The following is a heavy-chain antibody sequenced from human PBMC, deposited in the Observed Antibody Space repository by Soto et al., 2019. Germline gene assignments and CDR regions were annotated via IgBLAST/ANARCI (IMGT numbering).Heavy chain of an antibody. J-gene: IGHJ4*02. CDR1: GGSINNHY. D-gene: IGHD7-27*01. CDR2: IYHTGST. V-gene: IGHV4-59*11. Sequence: SETLSLICTVSGGSINNHYWSWLRQPPGKGLEWIGYIYHTGSTNYNPSLKSRVTMSVDTSKNQFSLNLTSLTAADTAIYYCARANWYSEYWGQGTLVTVSP. CDR3: ARANWYSEY.